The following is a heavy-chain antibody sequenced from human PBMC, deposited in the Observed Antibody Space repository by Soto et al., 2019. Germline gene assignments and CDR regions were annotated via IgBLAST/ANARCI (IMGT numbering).Heavy chain of an antibody. V-gene: IGHV1-69*06. D-gene: IGHD1-20*01. CDR2: IIPIFGTP. Sequence: GASVKVSCKASVYTFTSYDINWVRQAAGHGLEWLGSIIPIFGTPHTAQRFQDRVTITADKSTAYMELTNLRSEDTAVYYCLIGRGSITHYYYGLDVWGQGTTVTVSS. J-gene: IGHJ6*02. CDR1: VYTFTSYD. CDR3: LIGRGSITHYYYGLDV.